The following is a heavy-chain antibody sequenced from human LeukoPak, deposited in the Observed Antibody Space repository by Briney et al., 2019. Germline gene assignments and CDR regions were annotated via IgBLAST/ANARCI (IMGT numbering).Heavy chain of an antibody. D-gene: IGHD6-13*01. CDR3: ARDPSRSSSHFDY. CDR2: IIPIFGTA. Sequence: ASVKVSCKASGGTFSSYAISWVRQAPGQGREWMGGIIPIFGTANYAQKFQGRVTITTDESTSTAYMELSSLRSEDTAVYYCARDPSRSSSHFDYWGQGTLVTVSS. CDR1: GGTFSSYA. J-gene: IGHJ4*02. V-gene: IGHV1-69*05.